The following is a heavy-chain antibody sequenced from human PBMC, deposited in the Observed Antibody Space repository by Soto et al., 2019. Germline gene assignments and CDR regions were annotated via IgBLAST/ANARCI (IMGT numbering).Heavy chain of an antibody. CDR3: ASTNWFYP. CDR2: IHYGGST. J-gene: IGHJ5*01. Sequence: SETLSLTCTVSGGSISGSTYYWGWIRQPPGKGLEWIGHIHYGGSTYYSPSLKSRVTISVDTSKNQFSLKLTSVSATDTAVYYCASTNWFYPWGQGTLVTVSS. V-gene: IGHV4-39*01. CDR1: GGSISGSTYY.